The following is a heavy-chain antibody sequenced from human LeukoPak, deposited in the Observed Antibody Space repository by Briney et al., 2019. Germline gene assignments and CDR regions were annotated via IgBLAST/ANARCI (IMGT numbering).Heavy chain of an antibody. V-gene: IGHV4-59*01. CDR2: ISSSGST. CDR1: GDSNSNYY. J-gene: IGHJ6*03. Sequence: SETLSLTCTVSGDSNSNYYWNWIRQPPGKGLELIGYISSSGSTNNSPSLKSRVSISVDASRKRYFLDLKSVTAADTAVYFCARGRYYDFWSGSYTGGYYYMDVWGKGTTVIVS. D-gene: IGHD3-3*01. CDR3: ARGRYYDFWSGSYTGGYYYMDV.